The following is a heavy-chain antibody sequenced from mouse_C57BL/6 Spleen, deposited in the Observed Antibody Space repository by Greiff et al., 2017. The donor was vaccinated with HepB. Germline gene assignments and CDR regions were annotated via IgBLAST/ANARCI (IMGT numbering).Heavy chain of an antibody. CDR2: IDPSDSYT. Sequence: QVQLQQPGAELVKPGASVKLSCKASGYTFTSYWMQWVKQRPGQGLEWIGEIDPSDSYTNYNQKFKGKATLTVDTSSSTAYMQLSSLTSEDSAVYYCARRDYYGSSSHWYFDVWGTGTTVTVSS. CDR3: ARRDYYGSSSHWYFDV. CDR1: GYTFTSYW. V-gene: IGHV1-50*01. D-gene: IGHD1-1*01. J-gene: IGHJ1*03.